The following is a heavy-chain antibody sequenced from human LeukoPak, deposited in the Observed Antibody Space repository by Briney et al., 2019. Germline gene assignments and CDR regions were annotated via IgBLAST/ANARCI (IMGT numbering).Heavy chain of an antibody. Sequence: GGSLRLSCAASGFTFNTYNMNWVRQAPGKGLQWVSYISGSSSTVFYSDSVKGRFTISRDNTKNSLYLQMNSLRAEDTAVYYCARDRRVDGMDVWGQGTTVIVSS. CDR1: GFTFNTYN. CDR2: ISGSSSTV. J-gene: IGHJ6*02. V-gene: IGHV3-48*01. D-gene: IGHD1-26*01. CDR3: ARDRRVDGMDV.